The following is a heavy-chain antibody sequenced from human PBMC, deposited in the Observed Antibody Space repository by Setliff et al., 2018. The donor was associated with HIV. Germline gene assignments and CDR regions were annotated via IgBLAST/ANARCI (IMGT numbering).Heavy chain of an antibody. V-gene: IGHV4-59*12. D-gene: IGHD4-17*01. CDR1: GGSISSYY. CDR3: ARGSSPAVTSYYYYYMDV. J-gene: IGHJ6*03. Sequence: PSETLSLTCTVSGGSISSYYWSWIRQPPGKGLEWIGYIYYSGSTNYNPSLKSRVNISVDTSKNQFSLKLSSVTAADTAVYYCARGSSPAVTSYYYYYMDVWGKGTTVTVSS. CDR2: IYYSGST.